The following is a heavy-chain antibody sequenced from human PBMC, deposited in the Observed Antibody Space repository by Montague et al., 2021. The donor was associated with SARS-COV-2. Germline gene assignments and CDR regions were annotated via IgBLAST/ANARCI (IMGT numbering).Heavy chain of an antibody. J-gene: IGHJ6*02. CDR3: AGAPDCGGGSCNSYSYYGVDV. D-gene: IGHD2-15*01. Sequence: SLRLSCAASGFTFNNYWFHWVRQVPGKGLVWVSRIDRGGTNTNYADSVKGRFIISRDNAKNTLYLQMNSLRVEDTALYYWAGAPDCGGGSCNSYSYYGVDVGGQGTTGTVSS. V-gene: IGHV3-74*01. CDR1: GFTFNNYW. CDR2: IDRGGTNT.